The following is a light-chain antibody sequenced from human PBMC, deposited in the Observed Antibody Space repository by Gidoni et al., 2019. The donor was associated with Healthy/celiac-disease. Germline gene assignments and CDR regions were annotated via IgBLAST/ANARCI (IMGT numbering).Light chain of an antibody. J-gene: IGKJ2*01. V-gene: IGKV3-20*01. CDR1: QSVSSSY. Sequence: EVVLTQSPGTLPWSPGERATLPCRASQSVSSSYLAWYQQKPGQAPRLLIYGASSRATGIPDRFSGSGSVTDFTLTISRLEPEDFAVYYCQQYGSSPDTFGQGTKLEIK. CDR2: GAS. CDR3: QQYGSSPDT.